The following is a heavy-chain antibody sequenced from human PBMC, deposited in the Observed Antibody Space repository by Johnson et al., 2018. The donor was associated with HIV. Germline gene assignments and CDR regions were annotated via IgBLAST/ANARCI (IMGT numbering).Heavy chain of an antibody. CDR3: ARDHTPVTGTTYHDAVEI. CDR2: IHWNGAGT. D-gene: IGHD1-7*01. J-gene: IGHJ3*02. CDR1: GFTFDDYG. V-gene: IGHV3-20*04. Sequence: VQLVESGGGVVRPGGSLRLSCAASGFTFDDYGLAWVRQAPGKGLEWVSGIHWNGAGTGYADSVKGRFTISRDNAKKSLYLQMNSLRAEDTALYYCARDHTPVTGTTYHDAVEIWGQGTMVTVSS.